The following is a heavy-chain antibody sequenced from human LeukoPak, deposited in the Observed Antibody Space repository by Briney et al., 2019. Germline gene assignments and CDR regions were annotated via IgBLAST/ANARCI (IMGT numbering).Heavy chain of an antibody. J-gene: IGHJ2*01. Sequence: SETLSLTCAVSGGSISSGGYSWSWIRQPPGKGLEWIGYIYYSGSTYYNPSLKSRVTISVDTSKNQFSLKLSSVTAADTAVYYCARAPTYSGKRLLRYFDLWGRGTLVTVSS. CDR2: IYYSGST. CDR3: ARAPTYSGKRLLRYFDL. D-gene: IGHD1-26*01. V-gene: IGHV4-30-4*07. CDR1: GGSISSGGYS.